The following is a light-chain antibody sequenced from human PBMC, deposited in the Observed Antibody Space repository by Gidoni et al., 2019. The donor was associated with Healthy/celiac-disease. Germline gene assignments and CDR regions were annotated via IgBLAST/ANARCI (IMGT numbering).Light chain of an antibody. J-gene: IGKJ1*01. CDR1: QGISSY. V-gene: IGKV1-9*01. CDR2: AAS. CDR3: QQLNSYPS. Sequence: TQSPSFLSASVGDRVTITCRASQGISSYLAWYQQKPGKAPKLLIYAASTLQSGVPSRFSGSGSGTEFTLTISSLQPEDFATYYCQQLNSYPSFGQGTKVEIK.